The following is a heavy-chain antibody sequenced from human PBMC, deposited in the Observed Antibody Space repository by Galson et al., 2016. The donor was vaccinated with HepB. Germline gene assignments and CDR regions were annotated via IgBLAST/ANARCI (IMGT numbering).Heavy chain of an antibody. CDR2: ISYGGSNE. J-gene: IGHJ6*02. D-gene: IGHD2-2*01. Sequence: SLRLSCAASGFRFSRHGMHWVRQAPGQGLEWVAMISYGGSNEYYADPVKGRVTITRDNSTNSLYLQMNSLRAEDTAVYYCAREERYCSSMRCQNPDYGMDVWGQGTTVTVSS. CDR1: GFRFSRHG. CDR3: AREERYCSSMRCQNPDYGMDV. V-gene: IGHV3-30-3*01.